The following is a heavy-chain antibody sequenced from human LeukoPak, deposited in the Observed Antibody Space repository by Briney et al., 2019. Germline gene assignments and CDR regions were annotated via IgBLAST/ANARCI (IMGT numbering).Heavy chain of an antibody. CDR1: GFTFSDYY. J-gene: IGHJ4*02. D-gene: IGHD2-2*02. V-gene: IGHV3-11*01. CDR3: AKYTAKAPRRDLDY. Sequence: GGSLRLSCAASGFTFSDYYMSWIRQAPGKGLEWISYISSSGSTIYYADSVKGRFTISRDNSNNTVNLQMNSLRAEDTAVYYCAKYTAKAPRRDLDYWGQGTLVTVSS. CDR2: ISSSGSTI.